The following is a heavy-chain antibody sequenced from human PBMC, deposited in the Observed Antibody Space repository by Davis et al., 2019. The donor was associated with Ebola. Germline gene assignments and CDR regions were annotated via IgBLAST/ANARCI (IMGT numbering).Heavy chain of an antibody. CDR2: IKYDGTEK. CDR1: GFTFSDYW. J-gene: IGHJ4*02. D-gene: IGHD4-23*01. V-gene: IGHV3-7*01. CDR3: AKDLTYGGNSY. Sequence: GGSLRLSCAASGFTFSDYWMNWVSQAPGKGLEWVANIKYDGTEKYHADSVKGRFTISRDNSKNTLYLQMNSLRAEDTAVYYCAKDLTYGGNSYWGQGTLVSVS.